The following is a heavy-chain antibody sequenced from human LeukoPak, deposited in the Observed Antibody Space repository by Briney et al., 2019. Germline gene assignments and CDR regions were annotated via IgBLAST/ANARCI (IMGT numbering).Heavy chain of an antibody. J-gene: IGHJ5*02. Sequence: PGRSLRLSCAASGFTFSSYSMNWVRQAPGKGLEWVSSISSSSSYIYYADSVKGRFTISRDNAKNSLYLQMNSLRAEDTAVYYCARDPVRGVIIDNWFDPWGQGTLVTVSS. CDR2: ISSSSSYI. CDR1: GFTFSSYS. CDR3: ARDPVRGVIIDNWFDP. V-gene: IGHV3-21*01. D-gene: IGHD3-10*01.